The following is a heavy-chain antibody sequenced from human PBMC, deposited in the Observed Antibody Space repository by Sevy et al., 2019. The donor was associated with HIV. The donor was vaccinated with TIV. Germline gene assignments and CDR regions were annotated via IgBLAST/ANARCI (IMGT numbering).Heavy chain of an antibody. J-gene: IGHJ6*02. V-gene: IGHV3-30*18. Sequence: GESLKISCAASGFTFSTYDMHWVRQAPGKGLEWVAIISHDGSYRYYADSVRGRFSMSSDSSKNTRYLEMSGLSIEDTAVYYCAKNRPPGGSYFSRHGMDVWGRGTTVTVSS. CDR3: AKNRPPGGSYFSRHGMDV. CDR2: ISHDGSYR. D-gene: IGHD3-16*01. CDR1: GFTFSTYD.